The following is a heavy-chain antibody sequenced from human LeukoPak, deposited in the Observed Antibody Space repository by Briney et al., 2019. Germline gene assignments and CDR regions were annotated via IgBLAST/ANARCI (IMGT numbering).Heavy chain of an antibody. CDR1: GFTFSSYA. V-gene: IGHV3-23*01. CDR3: ARDAYCTSASCRRDFDS. CDR2: ISGSGYNT. Sequence: RLGESLKISCAVSGFTFSSYAISWVRQAPGTGLQWVSAISGSGYNTYYADSVKGRFTISRDNSKSTLYLQMDSLRAEDTAVYYCARDAYCTSASCRRDFDSWGQGTLVTVSS. D-gene: IGHD2-2*01. J-gene: IGHJ4*02.